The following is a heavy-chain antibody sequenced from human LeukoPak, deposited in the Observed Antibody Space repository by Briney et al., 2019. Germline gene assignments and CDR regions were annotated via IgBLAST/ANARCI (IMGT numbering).Heavy chain of an antibody. J-gene: IGHJ4*02. CDR2: IIPIFGTA. CDR1: GGTFSSYA. CDR3: ARGIPAAGTGFDY. Sequence: GASVKVSCKASGGTFSSYAISWVRQAPGQGLEWMGRIIPIFGTANYAQKFQGRVTITADKSTSTAYMELSSLRSEDTAVYYCARGIPAAGTGFDYWDQGTLVTVSS. D-gene: IGHD6-13*01. V-gene: IGHV1-69*06.